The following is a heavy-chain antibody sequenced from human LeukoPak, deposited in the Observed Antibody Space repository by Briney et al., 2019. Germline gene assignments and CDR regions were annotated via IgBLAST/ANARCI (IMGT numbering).Heavy chain of an antibody. CDR2: ISSSSSTI. D-gene: IGHD3-10*01. Sequence: GGSLRLSCAASGFTFSSYSMNWVRQAPGKGLEWVSYISSSSSTIYYADSVKGRFTISRDNAKNSLYLQMNSLRAEDTAVYYCARAGGSGILNFDPWGQGTLVTVSS. CDR1: GFTFSSYS. V-gene: IGHV3-48*01. CDR3: ARAGGSGILNFDP. J-gene: IGHJ5*02.